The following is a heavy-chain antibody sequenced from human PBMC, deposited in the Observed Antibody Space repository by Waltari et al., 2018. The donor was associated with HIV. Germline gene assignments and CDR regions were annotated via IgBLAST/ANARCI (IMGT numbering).Heavy chain of an antibody. Sequence: EVQLVESGGGLVQPGGSLSLSCAASGFTFSGPWMSWVRQAPGKGLEWVANINQDGGDKYYVESVKGRFTISRDNAKNSLYLQMNSLRAEDTALYYCARDYASSVAGTGYWGQGTLVTVSS. J-gene: IGHJ4*02. CDR3: ARDYASSVAGTGY. D-gene: IGHD6-19*01. CDR1: GFTFSGPW. CDR2: INQDGGDK. V-gene: IGHV3-7*01.